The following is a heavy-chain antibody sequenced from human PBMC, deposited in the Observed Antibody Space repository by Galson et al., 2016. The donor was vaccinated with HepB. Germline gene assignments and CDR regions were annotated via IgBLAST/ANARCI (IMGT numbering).Heavy chain of an antibody. D-gene: IGHD3-22*01. V-gene: IGHV5-10-1*01. J-gene: IGHJ4*02. CDR1: GSSFTFYW. CDR3: AAPHRSSGYYSPGDF. CDR2: IDPSDSYT. Sequence: QSGAEVQKPGESLRISCKASGSSFTFYWINWVRQMPGKGLQWMGRIDPSDSYTNYNPSFQGHVTFSVDKSTSTAYLQWSSLRRSDTAMYYCAAPHRSSGYYSPGDFWGQGTLVTVSS.